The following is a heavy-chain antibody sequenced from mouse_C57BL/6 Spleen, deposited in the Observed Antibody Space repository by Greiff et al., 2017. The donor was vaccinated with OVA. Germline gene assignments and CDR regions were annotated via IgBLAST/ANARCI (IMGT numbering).Heavy chain of an antibody. CDR3: VRHVNDGYYSAWFAY. V-gene: IGHV10-1*01. CDR2: IRSKSNNYAT. CDR1: GFSFNTYA. Sequence: GGGLVQPKGSLKLSCAASGFSFNTYAMNWVRQAPGKGLEWVARIRSKSNNYATYYADSVKDRFTISRDDSESMLYLQMNNLKTEDTAMYYCVRHVNDGYYSAWFAYWGKGTLVTVSA. D-gene: IGHD2-3*01. J-gene: IGHJ3*01.